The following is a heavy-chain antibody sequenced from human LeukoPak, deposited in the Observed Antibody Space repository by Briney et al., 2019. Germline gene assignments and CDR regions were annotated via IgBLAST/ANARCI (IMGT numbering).Heavy chain of an antibody. CDR1: GSTVSSNY. V-gene: IGHV3-53*01. Sequence: GGSLRLSCAASGSTVSSNYMSWVRQAPGKGLEWVSVIYSGGSTYYADSVRGRFTISRDNSKNTLYLQMNSLRAEDTAVYYCARAPSYYYDSSGYFHFDYWGQGTLVTVSS. D-gene: IGHD3-22*01. J-gene: IGHJ4*02. CDR3: ARAPSYYYDSSGYFHFDY. CDR2: IYSGGST.